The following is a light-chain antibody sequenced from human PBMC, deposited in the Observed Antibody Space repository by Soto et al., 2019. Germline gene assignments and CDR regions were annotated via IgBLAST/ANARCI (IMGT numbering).Light chain of an antibody. V-gene: IGKV3-11*01. CDR2: DAS. CDR1: QSISG. CDR3: QQRGA. Sequence: EVVLTQSPATLSLSPGERATLSCRSSQSISGLAWYQQKPGQAPRLLIYDASNRATDIPARFSGSGSGTDFTLTISSLEPEDFAVYSCQQRGAFGQGTKVEIK. J-gene: IGKJ2*01.